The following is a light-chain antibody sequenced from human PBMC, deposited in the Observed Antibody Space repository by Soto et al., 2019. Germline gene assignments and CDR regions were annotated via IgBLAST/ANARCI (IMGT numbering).Light chain of an antibody. CDR3: QQYNNWPGST. Sequence: EIVMTQSPATLSVSPGERATLSCRASQSVSSNLAWYQQKPGQAPRPLIYGASTRATGIPSRFSGSGSGTEFTLTISSLQSGDFAVYYCQQYNNWPGSTFGQVTKLEIK. V-gene: IGKV3-15*01. CDR2: GAS. J-gene: IGKJ2*02. CDR1: QSVSSN.